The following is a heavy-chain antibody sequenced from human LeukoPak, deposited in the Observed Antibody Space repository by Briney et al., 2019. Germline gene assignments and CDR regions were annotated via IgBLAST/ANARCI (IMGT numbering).Heavy chain of an antibody. J-gene: IGHJ6*03. D-gene: IGHD3-10*01. CDR3: ARVRFGELMFYMDV. CDR2: IYTSGST. CDR1: GGSISSYY. Sequence: SETLSLTCTVSGGSISSYYWSWIRQPPGKGLEWVGYIYTSGSTNYNPSLKSRVTISVDTSKNQFSLKLSSVTAADTAVYYCARVRFGELMFYMDVWGKGTTVTISS. V-gene: IGHV4-4*08.